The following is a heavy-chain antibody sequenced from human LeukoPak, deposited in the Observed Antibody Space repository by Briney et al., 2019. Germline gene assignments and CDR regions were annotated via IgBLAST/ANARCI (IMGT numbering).Heavy chain of an antibody. J-gene: IGHJ4*02. Sequence: NPSETLSLTCTVSGYSISSGYYWGWIRQPPGKGLEWIGSIYHSGNTYYNPSLKSRVTISVDTSKNQFSLKLSSVTAADTAVYYCARARPTVVTPFSYWGQGTLVTVSS. CDR1: GYSISSGYY. V-gene: IGHV4-38-2*02. D-gene: IGHD4-23*01. CDR2: IYHSGNT. CDR3: ARARPTVVTPFSY.